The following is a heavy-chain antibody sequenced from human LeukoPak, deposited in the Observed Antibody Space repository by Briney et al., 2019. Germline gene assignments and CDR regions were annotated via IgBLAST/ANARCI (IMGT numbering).Heavy chain of an antibody. CDR1: GGSISSYY. J-gene: IGHJ4*02. CDR2: IHTSGST. D-gene: IGHD3-3*01. Sequence: PAETLSLTCTVSGGSISSYYLSWIRQPPGKGLEWIGYIHTSGSTNYNPSLTSRVTISVDTSKNQFSLKLSSVTAADTAVYYCARLYYDFWSGYFDYWGQGTLVTVSS. CDR3: ARLYYDFWSGYFDY. V-gene: IGHV4-4*09.